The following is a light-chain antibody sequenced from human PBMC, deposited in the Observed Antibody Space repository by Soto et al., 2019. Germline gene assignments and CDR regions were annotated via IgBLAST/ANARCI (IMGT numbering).Light chain of an antibody. CDR1: SSDVGAYTF. Sequence: QSALTQPASVSGSPGQSITISCSGTSSDVGAYTFVSWYQQHPDKVPKLMIFDVSRRPSGVSDRFSGSKSGNTASLTISGLQPEDEADYYCSSYTSSSTHVFGSGTKLTVL. V-gene: IGLV2-14*03. CDR3: SSYTSSSTHV. CDR2: DVS. J-gene: IGLJ1*01.